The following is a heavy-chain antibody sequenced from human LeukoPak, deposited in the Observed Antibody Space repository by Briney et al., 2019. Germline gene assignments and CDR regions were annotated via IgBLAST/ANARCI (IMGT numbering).Heavy chain of an antibody. CDR3: ARGTRYSSGWYSTDPRFDY. CDR2: INHSGST. CDR1: GGSFSVYY. D-gene: IGHD6-19*01. Sequence: PSETLSLTCAVYGGSFSVYYWSWIRQPPGKGLEWIGEINHSGSTNYNPSLKSRVTISVDTSKNQFSLKLSSVTAADTAVYYCARGTRYSSGWYSTDPRFDYWGQGTLVTVSS. V-gene: IGHV4-34*01. J-gene: IGHJ4*02.